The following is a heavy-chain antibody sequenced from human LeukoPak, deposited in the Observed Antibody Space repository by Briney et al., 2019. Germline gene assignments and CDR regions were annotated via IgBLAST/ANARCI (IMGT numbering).Heavy chain of an antibody. Sequence: SQTLSLTCTVSNGSISIGTFYWSWIRQPAGKGLEWIGRIYTSGSTNYNPSLKSRVTISVDTSKNQFSLKLSSVTAADTAVYYCARDVWFGAGRTFDYWGQGTLVTVSS. CDR3: ARDVWFGAGRTFDY. CDR2: IYTSGST. CDR1: NGSISIGTFY. J-gene: IGHJ4*02. D-gene: IGHD3-10*01. V-gene: IGHV4-61*02.